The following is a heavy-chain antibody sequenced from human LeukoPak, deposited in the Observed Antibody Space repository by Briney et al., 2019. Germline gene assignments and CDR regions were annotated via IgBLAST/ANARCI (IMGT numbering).Heavy chain of an antibody. CDR3: ARDRGRYCGGDCRFDY. Sequence: ASVKVSCKASGYTFTSYGISWVRQAPGQGLEWMGWISAYNGNTNYAQKLQGRVTMTTDTSTSTAYMELRSLRSDDTAVYYCARDRGRYCGGDCRFDYWGQGTLVTVSS. J-gene: IGHJ4*02. CDR1: GYTFTSYG. D-gene: IGHD2-21*02. V-gene: IGHV1-18*01. CDR2: ISAYNGNT.